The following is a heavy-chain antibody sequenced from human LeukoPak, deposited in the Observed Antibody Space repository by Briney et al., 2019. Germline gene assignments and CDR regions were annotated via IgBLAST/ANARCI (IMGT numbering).Heavy chain of an antibody. CDR1: GYTFTSYY. CDR3: ARTRWLQSDYFDY. V-gene: IGHV1-46*01. CDR2: INPSGGST. J-gene: IGHJ4*02. D-gene: IGHD5-24*01. Sequence: GASVKVSCKASGYTFTSYYMHWVRQAPGQGLEWMGIINPSGGSTSYAQKLQGRVTMTTDTSTSTAYMELRSLRSDDTAVYYCARTRWLQSDYFDYWGQGTLVTVSS.